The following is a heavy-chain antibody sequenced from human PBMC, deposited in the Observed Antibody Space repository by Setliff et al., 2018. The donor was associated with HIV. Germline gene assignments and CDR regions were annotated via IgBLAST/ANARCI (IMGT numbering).Heavy chain of an antibody. V-gene: IGHV4-59*11. CDR3: ARDGHDAFDI. Sequence: PSETLSLTCTVSGGSISSHYWSWIRQPPGKGLEWIGSIYYSGSTYYNPSLKSRVTISVDTSKNQFSLKLSSVTAADTAVYYCARDGHDAFDIWGQGTMVTVSS. CDR1: GGSISSHY. CDR2: IYYSGST. D-gene: IGHD5-12*01. J-gene: IGHJ3*02.